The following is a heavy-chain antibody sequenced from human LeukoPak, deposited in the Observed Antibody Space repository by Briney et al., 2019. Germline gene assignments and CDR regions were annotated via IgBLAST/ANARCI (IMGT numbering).Heavy chain of an antibody. Sequence: GASVKVSCKVSGYTLTEFSMHWVRQAPGKGLEWMGGFDPEDGETIYAQELQGRVTMTRDTSTDTAYMELSSLRSEDTAVYYCARGEYYYDSSGYMGYWGQGTLVTVSS. CDR2: FDPEDGET. D-gene: IGHD3-22*01. CDR1: GYTLTEFS. V-gene: IGHV1-24*01. J-gene: IGHJ4*02. CDR3: ARGEYYYDSSGYMGY.